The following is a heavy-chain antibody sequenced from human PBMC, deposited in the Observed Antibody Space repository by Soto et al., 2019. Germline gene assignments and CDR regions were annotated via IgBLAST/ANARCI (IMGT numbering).Heavy chain of an antibody. V-gene: IGHV3-23*01. CDR1: GFTFSSYA. J-gene: IGHJ5*02. Sequence: EVQLLESGGDVVRPGGSLRLSCAASGFTFSSYAMGWVSQAPGKGLEWVAGVSRDGTYTFYADSVRGRFSNSRDNSRDTVDLYMNALRGDDTAVYFFVKYTVPEDLGESWGQGTLGSVSS. CDR2: VSRDGTYT. CDR3: VKYTVPEDLGES. D-gene: IGHD3-16*01.